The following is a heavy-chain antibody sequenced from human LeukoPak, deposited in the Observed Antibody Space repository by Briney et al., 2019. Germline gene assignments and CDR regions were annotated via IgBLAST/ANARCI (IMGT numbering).Heavy chain of an antibody. CDR2: VSAANNP. Sequence: ASVKVSCKTSGYIFTPHHIHWMRQAPGQGLELLGWVSAANNPEYSQKFQGRVVITRDASATTSYLELNSLRSEDTAAHYCAMSVEMPPIPSFDYWGQGTLVTVSS. V-gene: IGHV1-3*01. D-gene: IGHD5-24*01. J-gene: IGHJ4*02. CDR1: GYIFTPHH. CDR3: AMSVEMPPIPSFDY.